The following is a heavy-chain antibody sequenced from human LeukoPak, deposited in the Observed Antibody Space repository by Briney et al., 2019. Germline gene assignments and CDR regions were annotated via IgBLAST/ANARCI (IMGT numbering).Heavy chain of an antibody. CDR3: AKDPQFFDY. D-gene: IGHD6-19*01. Sequence: GGSLRLSCAASGFTFSNFAMSWVRQAPGKGLEWLSVIGGSGDYTYYADSVKGRFTISRDNSKNTLYLQMNSLRAEDTAVYYCAKDPQFFDYWGQGTLVTVSS. V-gene: IGHV3-23*01. CDR2: IGGSGDYT. CDR1: GFTFSNFA. J-gene: IGHJ4*02.